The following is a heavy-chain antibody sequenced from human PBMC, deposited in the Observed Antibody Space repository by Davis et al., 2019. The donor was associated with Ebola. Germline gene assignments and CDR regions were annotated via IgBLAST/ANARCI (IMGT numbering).Heavy chain of an antibody. V-gene: IGHV4-34*01. Sequence: SETLSLTCAVSGGSFSGYYLRWIRQPPGKGLEWIGEINHSGSTNYNPSLKSRVTISVDTSTNQFSLKLSSVTADDTAVYYCARPPPLWFGESNNWFDPWGQGTLVTVSS. D-gene: IGHD3-10*01. CDR2: INHSGST. CDR3: ARPPPLWFGESNNWFDP. CDR1: GGSFSGYY. J-gene: IGHJ5*02.